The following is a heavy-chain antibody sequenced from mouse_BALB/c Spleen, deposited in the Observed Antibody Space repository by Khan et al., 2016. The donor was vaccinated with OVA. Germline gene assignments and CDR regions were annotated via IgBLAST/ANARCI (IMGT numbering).Heavy chain of an antibody. CDR3: ARSVTITTEVATDFDY. Sequence: EVKLEESGPGLVKPSQSLSLTCTVTGYSITSDYAWNWIRQFPGNKLEWMGYISYSGRTSYNPSLKSRISITRDTSKNQFFLQLNSVTTEDTATYDCARSVTITTEVATDFDYWGQGTTLTVSS. CDR1: GYSITSDYA. CDR2: ISYSGRT. V-gene: IGHV3-2*02. D-gene: IGHD1-1*01. J-gene: IGHJ2*01.